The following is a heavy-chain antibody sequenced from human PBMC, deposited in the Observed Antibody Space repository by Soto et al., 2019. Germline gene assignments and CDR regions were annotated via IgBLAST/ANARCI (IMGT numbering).Heavy chain of an antibody. D-gene: IGHD3-16*01. CDR3: ARLTSEHVGNVFAP. CDR1: GYNFTRKW. V-gene: IGHV5-51*01. CDR2: IYPGDSDT. Sequence: PGESLKISCKASGYNFTRKWIGWVRQMPGKGLEWMGIIYPGDSDTIYSPSFQGQGTISADKSSSTAYLQWSSLKASDTAIYYCARLTSEHVGNVFAPGGQGCLVPVSS. J-gene: IGHJ5*02.